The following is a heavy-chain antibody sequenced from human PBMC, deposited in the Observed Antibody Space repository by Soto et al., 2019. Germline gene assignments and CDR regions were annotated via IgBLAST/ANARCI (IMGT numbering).Heavy chain of an antibody. CDR1: GGTFSSYA. CDR2: IIPIFGTA. D-gene: IGHD3-3*01. Sequence: SVKVSCKASGGTFSSYAISWVRQAPGQGLEWMGGIIPIFGTANYAQKFQGRVTITADKSTSTAYMELSSLRSEDTAVYYCARAAGVGYDFFGYYYGMDVWGQGTTVTVSS. J-gene: IGHJ6*02. CDR3: ARAAGVGYDFFGYYYGMDV. V-gene: IGHV1-69*06.